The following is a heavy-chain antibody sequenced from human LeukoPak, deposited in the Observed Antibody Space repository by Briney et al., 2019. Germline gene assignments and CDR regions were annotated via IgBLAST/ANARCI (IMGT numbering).Heavy chain of an antibody. CDR2: ILNSGEST. D-gene: IGHD2-2*01. CDR3: VSSCTSTSCYVPAY. CDR1: GFTFSNYD. V-gene: IGHV3-23*01. J-gene: IGHJ4*02. Sequence: GGSLRLSCVASGFTFSNYDMNWVRQAPGKGLEWVSGILNSGESTYYTDSVKGRFTISRDNSKNTLYVQMNSLRAEDTAVYYCVSSCTSTSCYVPAYWGQGTLVTVSS.